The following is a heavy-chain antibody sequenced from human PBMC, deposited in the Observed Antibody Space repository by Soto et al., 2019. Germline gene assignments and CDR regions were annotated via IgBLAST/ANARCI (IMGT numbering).Heavy chain of an antibody. V-gene: IGHV4-61*01. CDR1: GGSVSSNSHY. Sequence: QVQLQESGPGLVKPSETLSLTCTVSGGSVSSNSHYCSWIRQPPGKGLEWIAYMYHTGSTNYNPSLKSRVTISIDTSKNQFSLKLNSVTAADTAVYYCATLYCGRYCYQAEYFQHWGQGTLATVSS. CDR2: MYHTGST. J-gene: IGHJ1*01. CDR3: ATLYCGRYCYQAEYFQH. D-gene: IGHD2-21*02.